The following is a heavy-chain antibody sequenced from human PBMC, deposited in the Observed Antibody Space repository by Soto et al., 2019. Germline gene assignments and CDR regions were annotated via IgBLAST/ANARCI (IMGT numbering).Heavy chain of an antibody. D-gene: IGHD3-3*01. CDR3: ARVKGFWSGFSNYYGMDV. V-gene: IGHV4-30-4*01. Sequence: SETLSLTCTVSGGSISSGDYYWSWIRQPPGKGLEWIGYIYYSGSTYYNPSLKSRVTISVDTSKNQFSLKLSSVTAADTAVYYCARVKGFWSGFSNYYGMDVWGQGTTVTVSS. CDR1: GGSISSGDYY. J-gene: IGHJ6*02. CDR2: IYYSGST.